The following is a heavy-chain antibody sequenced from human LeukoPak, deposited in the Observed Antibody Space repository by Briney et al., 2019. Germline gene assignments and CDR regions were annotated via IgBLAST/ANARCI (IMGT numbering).Heavy chain of an antibody. V-gene: IGHV4-30-2*01. D-gene: IGHD1-26*01. CDR3: ARDRVGATPGYYYYGMDV. J-gene: IGHJ6*02. CDR2: IYHSGST. Sequence: PSQTLSLTCAVSGGSISSGGYSWSWIRQPPGKGLEWIGYIYHSGSTYYNPSLKSRVTISVDRSKNQFSLKLSSVTAADTAVYYCARDRVGATPGYYYYGMDVWGQGTTVTVSS. CDR1: GGSISSGGYS.